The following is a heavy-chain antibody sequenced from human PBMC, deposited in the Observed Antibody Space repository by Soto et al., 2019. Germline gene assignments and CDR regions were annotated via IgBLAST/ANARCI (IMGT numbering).Heavy chain of an antibody. V-gene: IGHV4-34*01. J-gene: IGHJ4*02. Sequence: SETLSLTCAVYGGSFSGYYWSWIRQPPGKGLEWIGEINHSGSTNYNPSLKSRVTISVDTSKNQFSLKLSSVTAADTAVYYCATRIAVARFDYWGQGTLVTVSS. D-gene: IGHD6-19*01. CDR3: ATRIAVARFDY. CDR1: GGSFSGYY. CDR2: INHSGST.